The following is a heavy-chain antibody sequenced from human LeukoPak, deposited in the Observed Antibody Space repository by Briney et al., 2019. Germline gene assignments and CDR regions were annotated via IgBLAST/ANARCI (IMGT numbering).Heavy chain of an antibody. D-gene: IGHD4-11*01. CDR2: INSDGSST. Sequence: GGSLRLSCAASGFXFSSYWIHWVRQAPGKGLVWVSRINSDGSSTTYADSVQDRFTISRDNAKNTLYLQMNSLRADDTAVYYCARSVYSYYANWFDPWGQGTLVTVSS. V-gene: IGHV3-74*01. CDR3: ARSVYSYYANWFDP. J-gene: IGHJ5*02. CDR1: GFXFSSYW.